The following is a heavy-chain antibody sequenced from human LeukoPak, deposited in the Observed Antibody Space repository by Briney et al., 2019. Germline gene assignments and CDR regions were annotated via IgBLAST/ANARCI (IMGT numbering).Heavy chain of an antibody. CDR3: ARGRIPASGAGGAAFDY. V-gene: IGHV5-51*01. J-gene: IGHJ4*02. CDR1: GYIFTDYW. D-gene: IGHD6-13*01. Sequence: GASLQISCKSAGYIFTDYWIGWLRQLPGKGLEWMGAIYPGDSDARYSPSLAGQVTITADRSVSTTYLQWSSLQASDTAMYYCARGRIPASGAGGAAFDYWGQGTLVTVSS. CDR2: IYPGDSDA.